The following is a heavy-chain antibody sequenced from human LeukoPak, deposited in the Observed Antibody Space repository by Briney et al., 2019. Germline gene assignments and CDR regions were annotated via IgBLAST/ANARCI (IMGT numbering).Heavy chain of an antibody. CDR2: INHSGST. D-gene: IGHD4-17*01. J-gene: IGHJ4*02. V-gene: IGHV4-34*01. Sequence: ESSETLSLTCAVYGGSFSGYYWSWIRQPPGKGLEWIGEINHSGSTNYNPSLKSRVTISVDTSKNQFSLKLSPVTAADTAVYYCARGLSPSGYGDYGAIDYWGQGNLVTVSS. CDR1: GGSFSGYY. CDR3: ARGLSPSGYGDYGAIDY.